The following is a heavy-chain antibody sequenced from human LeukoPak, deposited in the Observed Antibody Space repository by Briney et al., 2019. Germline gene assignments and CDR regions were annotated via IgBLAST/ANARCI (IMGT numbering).Heavy chain of an antibody. J-gene: IGHJ4*02. V-gene: IGHV1-46*01. CDR3: ARVDRATLLKIDY. CDR2: INPSGGST. D-gene: IGHD1-26*01. Sequence: GASVKVSCKASGGTFSSYAISWVRRAPGQGLEWMGIINPSGGSTSYAQKFQGRVTMTRDTSTSTVYMELSSLRSEDTAVYYCARVDRATLLKIDYWGQGTLVTVSS. CDR1: GGTFSSYA.